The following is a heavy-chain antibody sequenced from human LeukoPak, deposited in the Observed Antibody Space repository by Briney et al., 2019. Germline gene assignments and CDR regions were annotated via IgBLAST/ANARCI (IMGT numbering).Heavy chain of an antibody. J-gene: IGHJ4*02. CDR2: IKPDGGET. CDR1: GFSFSSFA. CDR3: ARAGMTGTADY. V-gene: IGHV3-7*01. D-gene: IGHD1-1*01. Sequence: PGGSLRLSCVASGFSFSSFALNWVRQAPGKGLEWVANIKPDGGETYYADSVKGRFTLSRDNTKNSLSLQMKYVGVDDTAVYYCARAGMTGTADYWGQGILVTDS.